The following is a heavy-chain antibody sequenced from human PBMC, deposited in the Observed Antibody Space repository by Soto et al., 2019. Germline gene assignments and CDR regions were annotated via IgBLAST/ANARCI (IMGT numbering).Heavy chain of an antibody. D-gene: IGHD2-2*01. CDR3: AREDSIIIPAVSDF. CDR2: ISKSDFT. Sequence: GGSLRLSCTVSGFAFNNYGINWVRQAPGKGLEWVSSISKSDFTYYSDSVKGRFAISRDNAKSSVSLQMSTLRVEDTAVYYCAREDSIIIPAVSDFWGQGTLVTVSS. J-gene: IGHJ4*02. V-gene: IGHV3-21*01. CDR1: GFAFNNYG.